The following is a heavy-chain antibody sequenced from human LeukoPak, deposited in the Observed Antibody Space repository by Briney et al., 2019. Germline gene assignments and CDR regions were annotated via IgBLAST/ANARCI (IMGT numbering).Heavy chain of an antibody. Sequence: GGSLRLSCAASGFTFSSYAMSWVRQAPGKGLEWVSIISDNGDYTYYADSVKGRFTISRDNSRNTLYLQMNSLRAEDTAVYYCAKGTPRDGYNSGYFDYWGQGTLVTVSS. J-gene: IGHJ4*02. CDR2: ISDNGDYT. V-gene: IGHV3-23*01. CDR1: GFTFSSYA. CDR3: AKGTPRDGYNSGYFDY. D-gene: IGHD5-24*01.